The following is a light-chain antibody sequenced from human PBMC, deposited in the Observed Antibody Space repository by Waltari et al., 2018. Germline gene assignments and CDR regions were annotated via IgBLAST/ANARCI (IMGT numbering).Light chain of an antibody. CDR3: CSYAGGYSWV. Sequence: QSALTQPRSVSGSPGQSVTISCTGTSSDVGGYNYASWYQQHPVKAPNLMIYDVSKRPSGVPDRFSGSKSGNTASLTISGLQAEDEADYYCCSYAGGYSWVFGGGTKLTVL. CDR2: DVS. V-gene: IGLV2-11*01. CDR1: SSDVGGYNY. J-gene: IGLJ3*02.